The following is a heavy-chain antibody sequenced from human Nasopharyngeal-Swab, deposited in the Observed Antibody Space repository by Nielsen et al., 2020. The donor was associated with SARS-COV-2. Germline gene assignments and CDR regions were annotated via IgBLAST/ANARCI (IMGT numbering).Heavy chain of an antibody. Sequence: GESLKISCAASGFTFSVHGMHWVRQAPGKGLEWVAFVSYDRADKYYADSVKGRFTISRDNSRNTEYLQINSLRAEDTAVYFCARGNGSPTYFEYWGQGTLVTVSS. CDR2: VSYDRADK. J-gene: IGHJ4*02. V-gene: IGHV3-30*03. D-gene: IGHD1-26*01. CDR1: GFTFSVHG. CDR3: ARGNGSPTYFEY.